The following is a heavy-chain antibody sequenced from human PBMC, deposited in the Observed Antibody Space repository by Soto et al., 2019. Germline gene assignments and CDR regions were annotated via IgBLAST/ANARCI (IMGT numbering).Heavy chain of an antibody. J-gene: IGHJ4*02. D-gene: IGHD6-13*01. V-gene: IGHV1-8*01. Sequence: QVQLVQSGAEVKKPGASVKVSCKASGYTFTSYDISWVRQATGQGLEWMGWMNPNSGNTGYAQKFQGRVTMTRNTSMSTAYMELSSLRTEDTAVYYCAREHSSSWRFDYWAKGTLVTVSS. CDR3: AREHSSSWRFDY. CDR1: GYTFTSYD. CDR2: MNPNSGNT.